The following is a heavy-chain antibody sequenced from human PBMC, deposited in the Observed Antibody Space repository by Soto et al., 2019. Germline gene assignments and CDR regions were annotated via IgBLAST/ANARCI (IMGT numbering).Heavy chain of an antibody. D-gene: IGHD3-22*01. V-gene: IGHV3-23*01. CDR1: GFTFSSYA. CDR2: ISGSGGST. J-gene: IGHJ4*02. CDR3: AKDSSGYPGGYFDY. Sequence: EVQLLESGGGLVQTGGSLRLSCAASGFTFSSYAMSWVRQAPGKGLEWVSAISGSGGSTYYADSVKGRFTISRDNSKYTLYLQMNSLRAEDTAVYYCAKDSSGYPGGYFDYWGQGTLVTVSS.